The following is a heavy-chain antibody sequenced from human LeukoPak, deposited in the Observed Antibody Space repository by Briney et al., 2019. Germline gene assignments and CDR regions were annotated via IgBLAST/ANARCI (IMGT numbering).Heavy chain of an antibody. Sequence: GRSLRLSCAASGFRFDDHAMHWVRQAPGKGLEWVSGIVWNSNSRGYADSVKGRFTISRDNAKNSLYLQMNSLRPEDTALYYCVKDIEAGAAGTTGPYYYYGMDVWGQGTTVTVSS. J-gene: IGHJ6*02. V-gene: IGHV3-9*01. CDR1: GFRFDDHA. CDR3: VKDIEAGAAGTTGPYYYYGMDV. CDR2: IVWNSNSR. D-gene: IGHD1-1*01.